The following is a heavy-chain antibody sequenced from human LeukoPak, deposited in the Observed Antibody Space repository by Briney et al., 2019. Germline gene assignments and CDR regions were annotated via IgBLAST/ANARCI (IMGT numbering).Heavy chain of an antibody. CDR3: ARGYSGYFYY. Sequence: GGSLRLSCAASGFTFSNAWMTWVRQAPGKGLEWVGRIKSKTDGGSADYAAPVKGRFTISRDDSKNTLYLQMNSLKTEDTAVYYCARGYSGYFYYWGQGTLVTVSS. J-gene: IGHJ4*02. D-gene: IGHD5-12*01. CDR2: IKSKTDGGSA. CDR1: GFTFSNAW. V-gene: IGHV3-15*01.